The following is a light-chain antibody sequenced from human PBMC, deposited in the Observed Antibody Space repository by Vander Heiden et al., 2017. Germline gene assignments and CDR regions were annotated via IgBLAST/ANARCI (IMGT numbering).Light chain of an antibody. Sequence: QSALTQPASVSGSPGQSITISCTGTGSDIGAYDRVSWYQQYPGKAPKLIIDEVGKRPAGVSKRFSGSKSGNTASLRISGRQVDDEANYYCSSYAGNNVGVFGGGTRVTVL. CDR3: SSYAGNNVGV. CDR2: EVG. J-gene: IGLJ2*01. V-gene: IGLV2-23*02. CDR1: GSDIGAYDR.